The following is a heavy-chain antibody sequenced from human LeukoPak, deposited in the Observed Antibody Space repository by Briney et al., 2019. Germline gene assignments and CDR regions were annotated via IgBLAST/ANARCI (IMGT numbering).Heavy chain of an antibody. J-gene: IGHJ6*02. CDR1: GYTLTSYY. V-gene: IGHV1-46*01. CDR3: AAGDLNYYYGMDV. Sequence: ASVKVSCKASGYTLTSYYMHWVRQAPGQGLEWMGIINPSGGSTSYAQKFQGRVTMTRDTSTSTVYMELSSLRSEDTAVYYCAAGDLNYYYGMDVWGQGTTVTVSS. CDR2: INPSGGST.